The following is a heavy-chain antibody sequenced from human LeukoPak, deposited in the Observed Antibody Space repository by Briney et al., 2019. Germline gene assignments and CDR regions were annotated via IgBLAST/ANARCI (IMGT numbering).Heavy chain of an antibody. Sequence: GGSLRLSCAASGFTFDDYAMHWVRQAPGKGLEWVSLISGDDGTTYYADSVKGRFTISRDNAKNSLYLQMNSLRAEDTALYYCARIAARLFYYYYYMDVWGKGTTVTVSS. CDR1: GFTFDDYA. J-gene: IGHJ6*03. CDR2: ISGDDGTT. D-gene: IGHD6-6*01. CDR3: ARIAARLFYYYYYMDV. V-gene: IGHV3-43*02.